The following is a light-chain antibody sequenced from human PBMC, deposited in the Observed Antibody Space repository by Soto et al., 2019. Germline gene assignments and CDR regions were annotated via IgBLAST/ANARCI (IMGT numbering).Light chain of an antibody. CDR1: QNLMHRNGYNY. Sequence: DIVMTQSTLSLPVTPGEPASISCRSSQNLMHRNGYNYLDWYLQKPGQSPQLLIHLGSNRAAWVPDRFRGRGSGTDFTLKISRVEADDVGVYYCMQTLQTPTFGQGTKVEIK. CDR2: LGS. V-gene: IGKV2-28*01. CDR3: MQTLQTPT. J-gene: IGKJ1*01.